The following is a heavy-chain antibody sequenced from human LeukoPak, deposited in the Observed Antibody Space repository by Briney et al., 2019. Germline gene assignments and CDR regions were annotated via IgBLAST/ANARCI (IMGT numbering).Heavy chain of an antibody. Sequence: ASVKVSCKASGYTFSGYYMHWVRQAPGQGLEWMGWINPNSGGTNYAQKFQGRVTMTRDTSISTAYMELRSLRSDDTAVYYCARRLNSDYSFDYWGQGTLVTVSS. CDR1: GYTFSGYY. V-gene: IGHV1-2*02. J-gene: IGHJ4*02. CDR2: INPNSGGT. D-gene: IGHD4-23*01. CDR3: ARRLNSDYSFDY.